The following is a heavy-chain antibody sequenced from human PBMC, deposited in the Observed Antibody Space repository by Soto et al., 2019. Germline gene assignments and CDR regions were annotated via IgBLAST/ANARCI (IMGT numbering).Heavy chain of an antibody. Sequence: EVHLLESGGDLVQPGGFLRLSCTASGLTFSTYAMSWVRQAPGKGLEWVSAIGGSGTGGRTYYADSVKGRFSISRDNSKNTVYLQMNSLRADDTAVYYCAKSPVGLDCYNSDYYGMDVWGQGTTVTVSS. J-gene: IGHJ6*02. CDR3: AKSPVGLDCYNSDYYGMDV. D-gene: IGHD2-21*01. CDR1: GLTFSTYA. V-gene: IGHV3-23*01. CDR2: IGGSGTGGRT.